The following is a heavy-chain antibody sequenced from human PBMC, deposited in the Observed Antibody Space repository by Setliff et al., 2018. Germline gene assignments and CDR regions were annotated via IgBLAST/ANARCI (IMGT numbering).Heavy chain of an antibody. CDR3: ARENYYVSSGYYYGVDY. V-gene: IGHV3-11*05. CDR1: GFSFSSFW. Sequence: PGGSLRLSCAASGFSFSSFWMSWVRQAPGKGLEWVSYIGSSNSYTNYADSVKGRFTISRDNAKNSLYLQMNSLRAEDTAVYYCARENYYVSSGYYYGVDYWGQGTLVTVSS. J-gene: IGHJ4*02. CDR2: IGSSNSYT. D-gene: IGHD3-22*01.